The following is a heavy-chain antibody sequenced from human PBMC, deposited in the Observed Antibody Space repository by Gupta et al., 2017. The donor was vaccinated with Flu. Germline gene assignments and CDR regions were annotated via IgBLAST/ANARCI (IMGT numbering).Heavy chain of an antibody. J-gene: IGHJ6*02. Sequence: APGKGLEWVSAISGSGGSTYYADSVKGRFTISRDNSKNTLYLQMNSLRAEDTAVYYCAKATRPGYSSSWYVMYYGMDVWGQGTTVTVSS. CDR2: ISGSGGST. V-gene: IGHV3-23*01. D-gene: IGHD6-13*01. CDR3: AKATRPGYSSSWYVMYYGMDV.